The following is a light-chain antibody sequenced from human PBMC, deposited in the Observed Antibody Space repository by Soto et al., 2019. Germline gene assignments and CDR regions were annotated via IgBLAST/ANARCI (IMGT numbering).Light chain of an antibody. V-gene: IGKV1D-13*01. J-gene: IGKJ5*01. CDR1: QGISSA. CDR3: QQFNNYPT. Sequence: IQLTQSPSSLSASVGDRVTITCRASQGISSALAWYQQKPGKAPKLLIYDASSLESGVPSRFSGSGSGTDFTLTISSLQPEDFATYYCQQFNNYPTFGQGTRLEIK. CDR2: DAS.